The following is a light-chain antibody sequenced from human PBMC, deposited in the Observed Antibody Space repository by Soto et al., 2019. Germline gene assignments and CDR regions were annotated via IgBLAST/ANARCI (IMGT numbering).Light chain of an antibody. CDR1: RSNIGGNY. CDR3: AVYDDTLSAGKVM. CDR2: DTN. V-gene: IGLV1-51*01. Sequence: QSVLTQPPSVSAAPGQKVTISCSGSRSNIGGNYVSWYQQFPGSAPKLLIYDTNKKFSGIPDRFFGSKSGTSASLGINGLQTEDEATYFCAVYDDTLSAGKVMFGGGTKVTVL. J-gene: IGLJ3*02.